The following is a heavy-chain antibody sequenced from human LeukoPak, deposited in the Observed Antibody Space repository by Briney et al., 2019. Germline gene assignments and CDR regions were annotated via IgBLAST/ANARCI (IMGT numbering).Heavy chain of an antibody. Sequence: GGSLRLSCAASGFTFSSYSMNWVRQAPGKGLEWVSSISSSSSYIYYADSVKGRFTISRDNAKNSLFLQMNSLRAENTAVYYGAREFWDYFDYWGQGTLVTVSS. CDR1: GFTFSSYS. J-gene: IGHJ4*02. CDR3: AREFWDYFDY. V-gene: IGHV3-21*01. D-gene: IGHD7-27*01. CDR2: ISSSSSYI.